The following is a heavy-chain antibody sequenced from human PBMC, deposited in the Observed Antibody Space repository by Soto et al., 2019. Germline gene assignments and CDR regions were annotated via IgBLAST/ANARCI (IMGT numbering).Heavy chain of an antibody. Sequence: ASVKVSCKASGYTFTGYYMHWVRQAPGQGLEWMVWINPNSGGTNYAQKFQGRVTMTRDMSITTVYMELNNLSPDDTAVYYCGRGRSGQIVVFYWGQGTPVTVSS. CDR3: GRGRSGQIVVFY. V-gene: IGHV1-2*02. CDR2: INPNSGGT. D-gene: IGHD1-26*01. J-gene: IGHJ4*02. CDR1: GYTFTGYY.